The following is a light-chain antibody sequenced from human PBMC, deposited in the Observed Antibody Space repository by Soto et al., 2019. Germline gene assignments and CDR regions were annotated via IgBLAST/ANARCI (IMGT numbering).Light chain of an antibody. CDR2: AAS. J-gene: IGKJ1*01. CDR1: QSISSY. Sequence: DIQMTQSPSSLSASVGDRVTITCRASQSISSYLNWYQQKPGKAPKLLIYAASSLQSGVPSRFSGRGSGTDFTLTISSLPPEDFATYYCQQSYSTPRTFGQGTKVDIK. CDR3: QQSYSTPRT. V-gene: IGKV1-39*01.